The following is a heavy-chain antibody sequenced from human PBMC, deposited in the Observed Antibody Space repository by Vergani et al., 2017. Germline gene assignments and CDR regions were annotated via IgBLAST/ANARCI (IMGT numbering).Heavy chain of an antibody. V-gene: IGHV4-59*01. CDR1: GGSISSYY. Sequence: QVQLQESGPGLVKPSETLSLTCTVSGGSISSYYWSWIRQPPGKGLEWIGYIYYSGSTNYNPSLKSPVTISVDTAKNQFSLKLSSATAADTAVYYFARERGRVGATAGGMGVWGQGTTVTVSS. J-gene: IGHJ6*02. CDR3: ARERGRVGATAGGMGV. D-gene: IGHD1-26*01. CDR2: IYYSGST.